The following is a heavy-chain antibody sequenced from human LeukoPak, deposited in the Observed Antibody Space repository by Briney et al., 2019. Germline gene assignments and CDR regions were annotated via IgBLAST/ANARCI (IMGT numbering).Heavy chain of an antibody. V-gene: IGHV4-4*07. D-gene: IGHD5-12*01. J-gene: IGHJ4*02. Sequence: SETLSLTCTVSGGSISSYYWSWIRQPAGKGLEWIGRIYTSGSTNYSPSLKSRVTMSVDTSKNQFSLKLSSVTAADTAVYYCASGRGYSGYDVLDYWGQGTLVTVSS. CDR3: ASGRGYSGYDVLDY. CDR2: IYTSGST. CDR1: GGSISSYY.